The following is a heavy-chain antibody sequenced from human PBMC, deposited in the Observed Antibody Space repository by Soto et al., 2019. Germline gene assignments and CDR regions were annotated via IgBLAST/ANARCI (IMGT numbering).Heavy chain of an antibody. CDR1: GYSVSDGYY. V-gene: IGHV4-38-2*01. CDR2: IYHTGST. Sequence: SETLSLTCGVSGYSVSDGYYWGWIRQSPGKGLEWIGSIYHTGSTYYNPSLKSRVAISLDTSKNQFSLELSSVTAADTAVYYCARLIPRRWAISSFEYWGQGMLVTVSS. CDR3: ARLIPRRWAISSFEY. J-gene: IGHJ4*02. D-gene: IGHD3-3*01.